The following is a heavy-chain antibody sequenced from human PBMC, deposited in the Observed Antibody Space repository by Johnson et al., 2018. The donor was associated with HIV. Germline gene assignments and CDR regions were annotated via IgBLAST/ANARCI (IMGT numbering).Heavy chain of an antibody. CDR1: GFSFSNTW. J-gene: IGHJ3*01. CDR3: TTDLIVVIPIGAFDV. V-gene: IGHV3-15*01. CDR2: IKTKADGGPT. Sequence: MLLVESGGSLVKPGGSLRLSCAASGFSFSNTWMSWVRQAPGKGLEWVARIKTKADGGPTDYAAPVNGRFTISREDSKNTVDLQMNGLKIEDTAVYYCTTDLIVVIPIGAFDVWGQGTMVTVS. D-gene: IGHD3-16*01.